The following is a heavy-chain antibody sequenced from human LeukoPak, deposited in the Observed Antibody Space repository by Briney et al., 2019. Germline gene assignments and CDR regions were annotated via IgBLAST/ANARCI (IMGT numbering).Heavy chain of an antibody. CDR1: GFTLRSYT. D-gene: IGHD2-15*01. CDR3: ARERMVTRYFDY. J-gene: IGHJ4*02. CDR2: IGISSNKI. V-gene: IGHV3-21*01. Sequence: GGSLRLSCAASGFTLRSYTMNWVRQAPGKGLEWVSSIGISSNKIYYADSVKGRFIISRDNAKNSLYLQMNSLRAEDTAVYYCARERMVTRYFDYWGQGTLVTVSS.